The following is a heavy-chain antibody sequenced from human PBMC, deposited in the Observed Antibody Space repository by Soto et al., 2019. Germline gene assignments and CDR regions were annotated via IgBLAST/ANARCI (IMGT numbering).Heavy chain of an antibody. J-gene: IGHJ6*02. V-gene: IGHV3-73*02. D-gene: IGHD3-10*02. CDR1: GFIFSDSA. Sequence: DVQLVESGGGLVQPGGSLKLSCAASGFIFSDSAIHWVRQASGKGLEWVVRIRSKTNNYATAYAASVKGRVAISRDDSKNTAYLQINSLKTEDTAVYYCTTLIFGRGILYFDYGMDVWGQGNTVTVSS. CDR3: TTLIFGRGILYFDYGMDV. CDR2: IRSKTNNYAT.